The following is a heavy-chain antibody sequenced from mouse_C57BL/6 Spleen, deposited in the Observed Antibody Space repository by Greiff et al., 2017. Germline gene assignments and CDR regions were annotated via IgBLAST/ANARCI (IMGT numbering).Heavy chain of an antibody. CDR2: INPYNGGT. Sequence: EVQLQQSGPVLVKPGASVKMSCKASGYTFTDYYMNWVKQSHGKSLEWIGVINPYNGGTSYNQKFKGKATLTVDKSSSTAYMELNSLTSEDSAVYYCADGNYVAAWFAYWGQGTLVTVSA. D-gene: IGHD2-1*01. CDR3: ADGNYVAAWFAY. V-gene: IGHV1-19*01. CDR1: GYTFTDYY. J-gene: IGHJ3*01.